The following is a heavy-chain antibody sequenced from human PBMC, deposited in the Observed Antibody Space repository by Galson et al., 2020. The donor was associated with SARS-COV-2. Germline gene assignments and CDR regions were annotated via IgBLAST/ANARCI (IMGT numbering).Heavy chain of an antibody. V-gene: IGHV3-30*04. CDR3: ARDRDDYGDYVYFDY. CDR2: ISYDGSNK. D-gene: IGHD4-17*01. J-gene: IGHJ4*02. Sequence: SLRLSCAASGFTFSSYAMHWVRQAPGKGLEWVAVISYDGSNKYYADSVKGRFTISRDNSKNTLYLQMNSLRAEDTAVYYCARDRDDYGDYVYFDYWGQGTLVTVSS. CDR1: GFTFSSYA.